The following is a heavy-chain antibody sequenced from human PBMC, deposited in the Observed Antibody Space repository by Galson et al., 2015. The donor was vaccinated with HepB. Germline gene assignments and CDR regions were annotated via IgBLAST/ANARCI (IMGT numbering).Heavy chain of an antibody. D-gene: IGHD2-2*02. Sequence: TLSLTCVVSGGSIRSHDYYWSWIRQPAGKGLEWIGRVHASGTTSYNPSLRSRVSMLEDTAKNQFSLKLSSVTAADTAVYYCARVGVVSAGVPGFYYYYMDVWGNGTTVTVSS. CDR1: GGSIRSHDYY. CDR2: VHASGTT. J-gene: IGHJ6*03. V-gene: IGHV4-61*02. CDR3: ARVGVVSAGVPGFYYYYMDV.